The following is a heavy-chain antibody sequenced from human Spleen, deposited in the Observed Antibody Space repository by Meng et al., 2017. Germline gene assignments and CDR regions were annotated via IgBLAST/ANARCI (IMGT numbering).Heavy chain of an antibody. D-gene: IGHD3-3*01. Sequence: GGSLRLSCAASGFTFSSYEMNWVRQAPGKGREWVSYISSSGSTIYYADSVKGRFTISRDNAKNSLYLQMNSLRAEDTAVYYCARDFLYYDFWSGYLEYYYYYYGMDVWGQGTTVTVSS. J-gene: IGHJ6*02. V-gene: IGHV3-48*03. CDR1: GFTFSSYE. CDR3: ARDFLYYDFWSGYLEYYYYYYGMDV. CDR2: ISSSGSTI.